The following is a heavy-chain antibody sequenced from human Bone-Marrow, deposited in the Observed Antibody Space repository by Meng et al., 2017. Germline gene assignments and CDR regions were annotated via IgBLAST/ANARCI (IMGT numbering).Heavy chain of an antibody. CDR2: IYGGGST. Sequence: EVQLVGSGGGLIQPGGPLGPSCAASGLTVSSNSMSWVRQAPGKGLEWVSLIYGGGSTYHADSVKGRFTISREISKNTLLLQMNSLRAEDTAVYYCARISWNALDYWGQGTLVTVSS. CDR1: GLTVSSNS. D-gene: IGHD1-1*01. CDR3: ARISWNALDY. V-gene: IGHV3-53*02. J-gene: IGHJ4*02.